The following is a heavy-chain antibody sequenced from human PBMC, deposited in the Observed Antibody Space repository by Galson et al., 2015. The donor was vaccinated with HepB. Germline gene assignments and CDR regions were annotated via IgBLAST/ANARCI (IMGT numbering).Heavy chain of an antibody. CDR3: AKDKGVEMATISDY. D-gene: IGHD5-24*01. CDR2: ISGSGGST. V-gene: IGHV3-23*01. Sequence: SLRLSCAASGFTFSSYAMSWVRQAPGKGLEWVSDISGSGGSTYYADSVKGRFTISRDNSKNTLYLQMNSLRAEDTAVYYCAKDKGVEMATISDYWGQGTLVTVSS. J-gene: IGHJ4*02. CDR1: GFTFSSYA.